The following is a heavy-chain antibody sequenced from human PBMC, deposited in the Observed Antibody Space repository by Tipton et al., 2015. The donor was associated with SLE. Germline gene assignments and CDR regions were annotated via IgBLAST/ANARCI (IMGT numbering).Heavy chain of an antibody. D-gene: IGHD6-19*01. V-gene: IGHV3-30*02. CDR3: ARGIGGAWYADY. CDR1: GFTFSSYG. Sequence: SLRLSCAASGFTFSSYGMHWVRQAPGKGLEWVAFIRYDGSNKYYADSVKGRFTISRDNSKNTLYLQMNSLRAEDTAVYYCARGIGGAWYADYWGQGTLVTVPS. J-gene: IGHJ4*02. CDR2: IRYDGSNK.